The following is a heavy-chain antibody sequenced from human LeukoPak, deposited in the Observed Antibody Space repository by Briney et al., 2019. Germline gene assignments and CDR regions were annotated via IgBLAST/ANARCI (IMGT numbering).Heavy chain of an antibody. CDR1: GYTFTSYG. J-gene: IGHJ6*03. CDR2: ISAYNGNT. CDR3: ARDNYDILTGYYSYYYYYMDV. V-gene: IGHV1-18*01. Sequence: ASVKLSCKASGYTFTSYGISWVRQAPGQGLEWMGWISAYNGNTNYAQTLQGRVTMTTDTSTSTAYMELRSLSSDDTAVYYCARDNYDILTGYYSYYYYYMDVWGKGTTVTVSS. D-gene: IGHD3-9*01.